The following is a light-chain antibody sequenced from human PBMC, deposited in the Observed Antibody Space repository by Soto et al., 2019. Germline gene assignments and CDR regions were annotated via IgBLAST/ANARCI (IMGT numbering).Light chain of an antibody. Sequence: DIQLTQSPSFLSASVGDRVTITCRASQGINSYLAWYQQKPGKAPKLLIYAASTLQSGVPSRFSGSGSRTEFTLTISSLQPEDFATYYCQQLNSYPRITFGQGTRLEIK. CDR3: QQLNSYPRIT. CDR2: AAS. J-gene: IGKJ5*01. V-gene: IGKV1-9*01. CDR1: QGINSY.